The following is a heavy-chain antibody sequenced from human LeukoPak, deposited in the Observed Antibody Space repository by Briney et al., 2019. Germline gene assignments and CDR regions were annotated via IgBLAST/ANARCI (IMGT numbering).Heavy chain of an antibody. J-gene: IGHJ4*02. CDR3: AIRGRY. CDR1: GFTFSSYA. V-gene: IGHV3-30-3*01. CDR2: ISYDGSNK. Sequence: GRSLRLSCAASGFTFSSYAMHWVRQAPGKGLEWVAVISYDGSNKYYADSVKGRFTISRDNSKNTLYLQMNSLRAEDTAVYYCAIRGRYWGQGTLVTVSS. D-gene: IGHD1-14*01.